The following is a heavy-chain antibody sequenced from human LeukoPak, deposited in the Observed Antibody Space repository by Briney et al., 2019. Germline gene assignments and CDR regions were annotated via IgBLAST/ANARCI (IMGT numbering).Heavy chain of an antibody. J-gene: IGHJ4*02. D-gene: IGHD2-2*01. Sequence: QAGGSLRLSCAASGFTFSSYAMSWVRQAPGKGLEWVSAISGSGGSTYHVDSVKGRSTISRDNSKNTLFLQMNSLRAEDTAVYYCAKECSTSWNCKFDYWGQGTLVTVSS. CDR1: GFTFSSYA. CDR2: ISGSGGST. CDR3: AKECSTSWNCKFDY. V-gene: IGHV3-23*01.